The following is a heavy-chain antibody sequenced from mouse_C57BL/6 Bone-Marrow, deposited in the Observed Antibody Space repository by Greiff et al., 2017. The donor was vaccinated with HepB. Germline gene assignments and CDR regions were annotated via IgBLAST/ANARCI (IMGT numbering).Heavy chain of an antibody. D-gene: IGHD2-1*01. J-gene: IGHJ1*03. CDR1: GFTFSDYY. V-gene: IGHV5-16*01. CDR3: ARDQTGNYVGYFDV. CDR2: INYDGSST. Sequence: EVKLVESEGGLVQPGSSMKLSCTASGFTFSDYYMAWVRQVPEKGLEWVANINYDGSSTYYLDSLKSRFIISRDNAKNILYLQMSSLKSEDTATYYCARDQTGNYVGYFDVWGTGTTVTVSS.